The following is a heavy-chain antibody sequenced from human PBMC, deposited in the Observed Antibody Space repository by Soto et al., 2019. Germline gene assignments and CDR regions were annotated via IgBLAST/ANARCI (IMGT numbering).Heavy chain of an antibody. D-gene: IGHD1-26*01. V-gene: IGHV4-30-2*06. Sequence: TLSLTCSVSGVTMRYGAYSWNWVRQSPGKGLEWLGDISHLETTYYNPSFRRRLSLSIDRTRNQFFLSLSSVTAADTAVYYCAGSGSYYNFDYWGQGTLVTVSS. CDR3: AGSGSYYNFDY. CDR1: GVTMRYGAYS. CDR2: ISHLETT. J-gene: IGHJ4*02.